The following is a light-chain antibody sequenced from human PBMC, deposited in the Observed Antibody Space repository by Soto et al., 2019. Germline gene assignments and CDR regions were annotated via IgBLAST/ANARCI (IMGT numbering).Light chain of an antibody. Sequence: DIVLTQSPGTLSLSPGEGATLSCRASQSVSSSHLAWYQQKPGQATRLVIYGASSRATGIPDRFSGSGSGKDFPLTISRLEPEDLAVYYCQQYGGSPLYTFGQGTTLEIK. CDR3: QQYGGSPLYT. CDR2: GAS. CDR1: QSVSSSH. V-gene: IGKV3-20*01. J-gene: IGKJ2*01.